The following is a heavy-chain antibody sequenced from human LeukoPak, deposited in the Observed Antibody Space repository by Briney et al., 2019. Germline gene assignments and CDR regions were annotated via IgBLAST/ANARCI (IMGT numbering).Heavy chain of an antibody. V-gene: IGHV3-7*01. CDR2: IKQDGSEK. CDR1: GFTFSSYS. Sequence: GGSLRLSCAASGFTFSSYSMSWVRQAPGKGLEWVVNIKQDGSEKYYVDSVKGRFTISRDNAKNSLYLQMNSLRAEDTAVYYCARATHPYYYDSSGYPEFFDYWGQGTLVTVSS. D-gene: IGHD3-22*01. J-gene: IGHJ4*02. CDR3: ARATHPYYYDSSGYPEFFDY.